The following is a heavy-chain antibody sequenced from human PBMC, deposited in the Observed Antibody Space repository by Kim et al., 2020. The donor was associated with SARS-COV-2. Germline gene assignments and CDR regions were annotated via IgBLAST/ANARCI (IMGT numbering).Heavy chain of an antibody. Sequence: GFPTFYADSVKGRFTISRDNSKNTLYLQMNSLRAEDTAVYYCARGLGSPDYWGRGTLVTVSS. CDR3: ARGLGSPDY. CDR2: GFPT. V-gene: IGHV3-23*01. D-gene: IGHD6-19*01. J-gene: IGHJ4*02.